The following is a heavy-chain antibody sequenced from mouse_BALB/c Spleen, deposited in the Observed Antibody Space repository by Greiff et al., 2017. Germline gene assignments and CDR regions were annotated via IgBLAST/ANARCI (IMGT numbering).Heavy chain of an antibody. CDR2: ISSGGST. Sequence: EVQLVESGGGLVKPGGSLKLSCAASGFTFSSYAMSWVRQTPEKRQEWVASISSGGSTYYPDSVKGRFTISRDNARNILYLQMSSLRSEDTAMYYCARRDYYGSSYYFDYWGQGTTLTVSS. J-gene: IGHJ2*01. CDR3: ARRDYYGSSYYFDY. V-gene: IGHV5-6-5*01. CDR1: GFTFSSYA. D-gene: IGHD1-1*01.